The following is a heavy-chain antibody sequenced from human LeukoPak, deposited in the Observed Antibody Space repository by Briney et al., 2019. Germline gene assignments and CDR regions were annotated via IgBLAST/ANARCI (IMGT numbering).Heavy chain of an antibody. V-gene: IGHV3-21*01. CDR1: GFTFSSYT. J-gene: IGHJ6*03. CDR3: ARRGPAGTTGSHYYYYMDV. CDR2: ISSSSISI. D-gene: IGHD6-19*01. Sequence: GGSLRLSCAASGFTFSSYTMNWVRQAPGKGLEWVSSISSSSISIYYVDSVKGRFIISRDNAKNSLYLQMNSLRAEDTAVYYCARRGPAGTTGSHYYYYMDVWGKGTTVTVSS.